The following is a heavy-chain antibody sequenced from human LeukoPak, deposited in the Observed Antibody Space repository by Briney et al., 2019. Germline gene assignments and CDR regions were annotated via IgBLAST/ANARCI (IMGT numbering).Heavy chain of an antibody. Sequence: GGSLRLSCAASGFTVSSNYMSWVRQAPGKGLEWVSVIYSGGNTYYADSVKGRFTISRDNSKNTLYLQMNSLRAEDTAVYYCARRDGYNYYFAYWGQGTLVTISS. J-gene: IGHJ4*02. D-gene: IGHD5-24*01. CDR2: IYSGGNT. V-gene: IGHV3-53*01. CDR1: GFTVSSNY. CDR3: ARRDGYNYYFAY.